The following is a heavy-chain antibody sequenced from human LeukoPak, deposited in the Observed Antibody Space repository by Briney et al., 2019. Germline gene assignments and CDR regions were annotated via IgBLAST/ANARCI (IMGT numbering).Heavy chain of an antibody. V-gene: IGHV1-69*05. CDR2: IIPIFGTA. Sequence: SVKVSCKASGGTFSSYAISWVRQAPGQGLEWMGGIIPIFGTANYAQKFQGRVTITTDESTSTAYMELSSLRSEVTAVYYCARADIIVVAGSTPVGSGFEYWGQGALITVS. CDR3: ARADIIVVAGSTPVGSGFEY. CDR1: GGTFSSYA. D-gene: IGHD2-15*01. J-gene: IGHJ4*02.